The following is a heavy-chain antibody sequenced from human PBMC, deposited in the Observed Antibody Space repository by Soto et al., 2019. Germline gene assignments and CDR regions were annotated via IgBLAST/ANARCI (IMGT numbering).Heavy chain of an antibody. CDR1: GYTFTSYG. V-gene: IGHV1-18*04. CDR2: ISAYNGNT. J-gene: IGHJ6*02. Sequence: ASVKVSCKASGYTFTSYGISWVRQAPGQGLEWMGWISAYNGNTNYAQKLQGRVTMTTDTSTSTAYMELRSLRSDDTAVYYCARLNSGWYSGDPAYYYGMDVWGQGTKVTVSS. CDR3: ARLNSGWYSGDPAYYYGMDV. D-gene: IGHD6-19*01.